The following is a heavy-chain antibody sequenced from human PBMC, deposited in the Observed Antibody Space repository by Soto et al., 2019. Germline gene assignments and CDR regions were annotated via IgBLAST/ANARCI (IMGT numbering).Heavy chain of an antibody. CDR3: ARLGECSGGSCYFADPTYYFDY. J-gene: IGHJ4*02. Sequence: SETLSLTCTVSGGSISSSSYYWGWIRQPPGKGLEWIGSIYYCGSTYYNPSLKSRVTISVDTSKNQFSLKLSSVTAADTAVYYCARLGECSGGSCYFADPTYYFDYWGQGTLVTVSS. CDR2: IYYCGST. D-gene: IGHD2-15*01. V-gene: IGHV4-39*01. CDR1: GGSISSSSYY.